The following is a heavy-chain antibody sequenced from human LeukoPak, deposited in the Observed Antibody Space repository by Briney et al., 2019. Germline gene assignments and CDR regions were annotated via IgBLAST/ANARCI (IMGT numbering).Heavy chain of an antibody. D-gene: IGHD3-22*01. V-gene: IGHV4-59*08. Sequence: PSETLSLTCTVSGGSISSYYWSWIRQPAGKGLEWIGYIFHSGNTKYDASLKGRVTISLDTSVNQFSLKLSSVTAADTAVYYCARQPSGYYDKSGYYPYYFDYWGQGTLVTVSS. CDR2: IFHSGNT. CDR1: GGSISSYY. J-gene: IGHJ4*02. CDR3: ARQPSGYYDKSGYYPYYFDY.